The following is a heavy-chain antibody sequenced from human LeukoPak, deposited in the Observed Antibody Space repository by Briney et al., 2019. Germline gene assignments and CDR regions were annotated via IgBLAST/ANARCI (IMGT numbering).Heavy chain of an antibody. Sequence: GGSLRLSCTASGFTFGDYAMSWVRQAPGKGLEWVGFIRSKAYGGTTEYAASVKGRFTISRDDSKSIAYLQMSSLKTEDTAVYYCTRGDYGDLDYWGQGTLVTVSS. CDR2: IRSKAYGGTT. J-gene: IGHJ4*02. CDR3: TRGDYGDLDY. D-gene: IGHD4-17*01. CDR1: GFTFGDYA. V-gene: IGHV3-49*04.